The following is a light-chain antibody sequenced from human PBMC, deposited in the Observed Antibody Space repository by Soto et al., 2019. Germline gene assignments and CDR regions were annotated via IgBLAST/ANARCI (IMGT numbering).Light chain of an antibody. CDR1: SGNIVSNC. CDR2: EDD. V-gene: IGLV6-57*01. J-gene: IGLJ2*01. CDR3: QSYDADILI. Sequence: NFMLTQPHSVSGSPGKTVTISCTRSSGNIVSNCMQWYQQRPGSSPTTVIFEDDDRPSGVPDRFSASLDTSTNSASLTISGLKPEDEADYYCQSYDADILIFGGGTKLTVL.